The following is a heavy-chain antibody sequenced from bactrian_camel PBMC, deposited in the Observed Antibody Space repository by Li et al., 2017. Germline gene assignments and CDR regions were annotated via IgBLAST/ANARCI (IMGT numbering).Heavy chain of an antibody. Sequence: QLVESGGGLVQPGGSLRLSCAAPGFTFSNYWMYWVRQAPGKGLEWVSTINSGGHSTTYYADSVKGRFTISRDNAKNTLYLHLNSLKTEDTAMYYCAKSVGWVSSSYAYWGQGTQVTVS. V-gene: IGHV3S1*01. CDR3: AKSVGWVSSSYAY. J-gene: IGHJ4*01. D-gene: IGHD5*01. CDR1: GFTFSNYW. CDR2: INSGGHSTT.